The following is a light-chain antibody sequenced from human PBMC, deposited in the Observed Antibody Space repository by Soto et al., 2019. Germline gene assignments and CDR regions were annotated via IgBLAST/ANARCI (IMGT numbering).Light chain of an antibody. J-gene: IGKJ1*01. CDR2: WAS. CDR3: QQYYSSPSWT. V-gene: IGKV4-1*01. CDR1: QSVFYSPTNKNN. Sequence: DIVMTQSPDSLAVSLGERATINCRSSQSVFYSPTNKNNLAWYQQKPGQPPKLLIYWASTRQSGVPDRFSGSGSATDFTLTISSLQAEDVAVYYCQQYYSSPSWTFGQGTKV.